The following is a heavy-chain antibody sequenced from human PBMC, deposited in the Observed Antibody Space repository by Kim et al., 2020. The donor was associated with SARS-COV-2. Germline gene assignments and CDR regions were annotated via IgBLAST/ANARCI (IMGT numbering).Heavy chain of an antibody. CDR2: INHSGST. Sequence: SETLSLTCAVYGGSFSGYYWSWIRQPPGKGLEWIGEINHSGSTNYNPSLKSRVTISVDTSKNQFSLKLSSVTAADTAVYYCARTGPWAYYYDSSGYFHYFDYWGQGTLVTVSS. CDR1: GGSFSGYY. J-gene: IGHJ4*02. CDR3: ARTGPWAYYYDSSGYFHYFDY. V-gene: IGHV4-34*01. D-gene: IGHD3-22*01.